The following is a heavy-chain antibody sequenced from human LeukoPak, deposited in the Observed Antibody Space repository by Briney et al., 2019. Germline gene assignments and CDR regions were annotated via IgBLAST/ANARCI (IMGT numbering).Heavy chain of an antibody. Sequence: GGSLRLSCAASGFTFSSYAMSWVRQAPGKGLVWVSAISGSGGSTYYADSVKGRFTISRDNSKNTLYLQMNSLRAEDTAVYYCAKFPNYDILTGYYDGNDAFDIWGQGTMVTVSS. D-gene: IGHD3-9*01. CDR2: ISGSGGST. CDR1: GFTFSSYA. CDR3: AKFPNYDILTGYYDGNDAFDI. V-gene: IGHV3-23*01. J-gene: IGHJ3*02.